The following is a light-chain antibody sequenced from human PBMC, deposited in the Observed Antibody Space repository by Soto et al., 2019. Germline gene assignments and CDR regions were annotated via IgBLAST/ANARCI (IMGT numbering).Light chain of an antibody. CDR2: DAS. CDR3: QQYMNYAT. CDR1: QSISTW. V-gene: IGKV1-5*01. J-gene: IGKJ1*01. Sequence: DIQMTQSPSTLSAYVGDRVTFTCRASQSISTWLAWYQQKPGKAPKLLIYDASSLQGDVPSRFSGSGSGTEFTLTISALQTDDFASYYCQQYMNYATFGQGTKVDIK.